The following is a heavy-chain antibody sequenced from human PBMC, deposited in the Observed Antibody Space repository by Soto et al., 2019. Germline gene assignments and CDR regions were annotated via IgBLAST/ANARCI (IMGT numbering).Heavy chain of an antibody. J-gene: IGHJ4*02. CDR2: INAGNGNT. CDR1: GYTFTSYA. CDR3: AREPEEYQLPEALDY. D-gene: IGHD2-2*01. V-gene: IGHV1-3*01. Sequence: QVQLVQSGAEVKKPGASVKVSCKASGYTFTSYAMHWVRQAPGQRLEWMGWINAGNGNTKYSQKFQGRVTITRDTSASTAYMELSSLRSEDTAVYYCAREPEEYQLPEALDYWGQGTLVTVSS.